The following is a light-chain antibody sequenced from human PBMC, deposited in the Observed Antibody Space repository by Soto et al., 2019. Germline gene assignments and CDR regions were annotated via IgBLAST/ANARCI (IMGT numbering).Light chain of an antibody. Sequence: EIVMTQSPATLSVSPGERATLSCRASQSVSSNLAWYQQKPGQAPRLLIYGASTRATGIPARFSGSGSGTEFTLTISSLQSEDFAVYYCQHYNNWPWYTWGQGNKLEIK. V-gene: IGKV3-15*01. CDR2: GAS. CDR1: QSVSSN. J-gene: IGKJ2*01. CDR3: QHYNNWPWYT.